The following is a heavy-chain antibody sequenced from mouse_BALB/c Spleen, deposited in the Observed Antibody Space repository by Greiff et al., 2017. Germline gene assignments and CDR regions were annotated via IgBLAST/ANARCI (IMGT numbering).Heavy chain of an antibody. Sequence: VQLKESGPELEKPGASVKISCKASGYSFTGYNMNWVQQSNGKSLEWIGNIDPDYGGTSYNQKFKGKATLTVDKSSSTAYMQLKSLTSEDSAVYYWARDYRYDGGYAMDYWGQGTSVTVSS. D-gene: IGHD2-14*01. CDR2: IDPDYGGT. CDR3: ARDYRYDGGYAMDY. V-gene: IGHV1-39*01. J-gene: IGHJ4*01. CDR1: GYSFTGYN.